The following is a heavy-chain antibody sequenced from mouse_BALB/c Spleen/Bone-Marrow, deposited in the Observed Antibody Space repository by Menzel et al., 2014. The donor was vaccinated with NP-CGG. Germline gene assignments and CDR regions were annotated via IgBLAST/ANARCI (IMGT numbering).Heavy chain of an antibody. CDR1: GFSITSGYY. CDR2: ITYDGSN. D-gene: IGHD4-1*01. V-gene: IGHV3-6*02. CDR3: ARGTGTYFDV. J-gene: IGHJ1*01. Sequence: DVQLVESGPGLVKPSQSLSLTCSVTGFSITSGYYWNWIRQFPGNKLEWVDYITYDGSNNYNPSLKNRLSITRDTSKNQFFLKLNSVTPEDTATYYCARGTGTYFDVWGAGTSVTVSS.